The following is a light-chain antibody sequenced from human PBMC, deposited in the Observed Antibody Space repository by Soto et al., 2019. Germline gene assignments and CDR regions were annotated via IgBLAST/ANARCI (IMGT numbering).Light chain of an antibody. J-gene: IGLJ3*02. CDR1: NSDVGGYNY. CDR3: CSYVDTDTWV. Sequence: QSVLTQPRSVSGSPGQSVTISCTGTNSDVGGYNYVSWYQQYPGKAPKLMISGVSERPSGVPDRFPGSKSGNTASLTISGLQAEDEADYYCCSYVDTDTWVFGGGTQLTVL. V-gene: IGLV2-11*01. CDR2: GVS.